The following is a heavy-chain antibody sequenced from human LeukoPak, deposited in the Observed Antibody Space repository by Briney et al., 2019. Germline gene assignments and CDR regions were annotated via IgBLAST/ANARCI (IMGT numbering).Heavy chain of an antibody. CDR3: ARGRYYFEY. CDR2: INSDGSST. V-gene: IGHV3-74*01. D-gene: IGHD4-17*01. J-gene: IGHJ4*02. Sequence: GGSLRLSCAASGFIFSTYWMHWVRQAPGKGLVCVSRINSDGSSTNYADSVKGRFTISRDNAKNTLYLQMNNLRAEDTAVYYCARGRYYFEYWGQGTLVTVSS. CDR1: GFIFSTYW.